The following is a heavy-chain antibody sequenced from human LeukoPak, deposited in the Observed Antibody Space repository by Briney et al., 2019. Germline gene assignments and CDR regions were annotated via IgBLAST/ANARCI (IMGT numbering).Heavy chain of an antibody. CDR3: ASTPGVYGSGSYRY. J-gene: IGHJ4*02. D-gene: IGHD3-10*01. CDR2: INPNSGGT. V-gene: IGHV1-2*02. CDR1: GYTFTGYY. Sequence: ASVKVSCKASGYTFTGYYMHWVRQAPGQGLEWMGWINPNSGGTNYAQKFQGRVTMTRDTSISTAYMELSRLRSDDTAVYYCASTPGVYGSGSYRYWGQGTLVTVSS.